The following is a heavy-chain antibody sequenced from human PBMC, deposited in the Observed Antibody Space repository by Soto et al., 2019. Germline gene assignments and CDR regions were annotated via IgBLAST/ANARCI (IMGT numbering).Heavy chain of an antibody. CDR1: GGSISSYY. CDR3: ARDTWYYGSGSCYNDNPYNWFDP. D-gene: IGHD3-10*01. CDR2: IYYSGST. Sequence: LSLTCTVSGGSISSYYWSWIRQPPGKGLEWIGYIYYSGSTNYNPSLKSRVTISVDTSKNQFSLKLSSVTAADTAVYYCARDTWYYGSGSCYNDNPYNWFDPWGQGTLVTVSS. V-gene: IGHV4-59*01. J-gene: IGHJ5*02.